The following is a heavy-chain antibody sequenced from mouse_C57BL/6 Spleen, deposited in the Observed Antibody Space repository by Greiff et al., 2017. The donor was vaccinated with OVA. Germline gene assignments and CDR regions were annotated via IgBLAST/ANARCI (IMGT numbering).Heavy chain of an antibody. CDR3: ARGYGSSYWYFDV. J-gene: IGHJ1*03. D-gene: IGHD1-1*01. CDR2: ISSGSSTT. CDR1: GFTFSDYG. V-gene: IGHV5-17*01. Sequence: EVQVLQSGGGLVKPGASLKLSCAASGFTFSDYGMHWVRQAPEKGLEWVANISSGSSTTNYTDKVKGRVTMSRDKAKTTLFLQMSSLRSEDSALYYCARGYGSSYWYFDVWGTGTTVTVSS.